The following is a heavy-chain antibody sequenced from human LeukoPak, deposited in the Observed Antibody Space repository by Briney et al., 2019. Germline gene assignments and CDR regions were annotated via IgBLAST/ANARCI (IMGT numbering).Heavy chain of an antibody. Sequence: GGSLRLSSAASGFTFSSYAMSWVRQAPGKGREWVSAIRGRGGSTYYADSVEGRFTISRDNSKNPLYLQMNSLRAEDTAVYYCAKDPWYYDSSGPYWGQGTLVTVSS. CDR1: GFTFSSYA. CDR2: IRGRGGST. V-gene: IGHV3-23*01. D-gene: IGHD3-22*01. J-gene: IGHJ4*02. CDR3: AKDPWYYDSSGPY.